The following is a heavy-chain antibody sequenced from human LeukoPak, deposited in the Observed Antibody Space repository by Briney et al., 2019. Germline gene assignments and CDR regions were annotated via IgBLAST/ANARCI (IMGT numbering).Heavy chain of an antibody. CDR3: ARRGGSSSRRSPIDY. Sequence: PGGSLRLSWTASGFTFSDYWMTWVRQAPGKGPEWVANIKQDGSQRYYVDSVRGRFTISRDNAKNSLFLQMNGLRAEDTAVYYCARRGGSSSRRSPIDYWGQGTLVTVSS. CDR2: IKQDGSQR. CDR1: GFTFSDYW. J-gene: IGHJ4*02. V-gene: IGHV3-7*01. D-gene: IGHD6-6*01.